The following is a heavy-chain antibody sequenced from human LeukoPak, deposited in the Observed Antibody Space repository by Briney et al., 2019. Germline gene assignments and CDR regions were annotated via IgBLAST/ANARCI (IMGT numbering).Heavy chain of an antibody. V-gene: IGHV3-23*01. CDR3: AKDLSSSHVSEYFDY. J-gene: IGHJ4*02. CDR2: ISGSAGTT. CDR1: GFTFSSYW. D-gene: IGHD6-6*01. Sequence: GGSLRLSCAASGFTFSSYWMSWVRQAPGKGLEWVSAISGSAGTTYYADSVKGRFTISRDNSKNTLYLQVNSLRAEDTAVYYCAKDLSSSHVSEYFDYWGQGTLVTVSS.